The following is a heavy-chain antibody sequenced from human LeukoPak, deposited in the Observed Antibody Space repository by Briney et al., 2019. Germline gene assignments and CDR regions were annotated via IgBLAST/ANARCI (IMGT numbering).Heavy chain of an antibody. CDR3: ARDSRQAMYYDILTGYYPY. J-gene: IGHJ4*02. CDR1: GYTFTSYG. D-gene: IGHD3-9*01. V-gene: IGHV1-46*03. Sequence: ASVKVSCKASGYTFTSYGISWVRQAPGQGLEWMGIINPSGGSTSYAQKFQGRVTMTRDTSTSTVYMELSSLRSEDTAVYYCARDSRQAMYYDILTGYYPYWGQGTLVTVSS. CDR2: INPSGGST.